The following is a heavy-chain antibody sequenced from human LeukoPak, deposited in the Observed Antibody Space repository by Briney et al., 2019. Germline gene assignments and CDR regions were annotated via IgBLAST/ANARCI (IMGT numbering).Heavy chain of an antibody. D-gene: IGHD6-19*01. J-gene: IGHJ6*02. V-gene: IGHV3-7*01. CDR1: GFTFSSNW. CDR3: ARDESNYSSGWTAYYCYGMDV. Sequence: PGGSLRLSCATSGFTFSSNWMSWVRHVPGRGLDWVANIKPDGSAQYYAASVKGRFTVSRDNAKNSLYLQMNSLRPEDTAVYYCARDESNYSSGWTAYYCYGMDVWGQGTTVTVSS. CDR2: IKPDGSAQ.